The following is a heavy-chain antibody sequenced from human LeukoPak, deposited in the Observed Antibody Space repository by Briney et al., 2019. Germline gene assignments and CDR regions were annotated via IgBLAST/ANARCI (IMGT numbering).Heavy chain of an antibody. D-gene: IGHD1-14*01. CDR3: ARGPRNDP. Sequence: ASVKTSCWTSGSPFTPFEINWVRPAAGQGIEWMGWVHPNSGNTAYAQKFQGRVTMTRDTSISTTYMELSGLRSDDTAVYFCARGPRNDPWGQGTLVTVSS. V-gene: IGHV1-8*01. CDR1: GSPFTPFE. CDR2: VHPNSGNT. J-gene: IGHJ5*02.